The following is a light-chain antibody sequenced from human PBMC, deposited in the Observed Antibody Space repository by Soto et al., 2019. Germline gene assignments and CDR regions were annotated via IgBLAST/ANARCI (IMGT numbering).Light chain of an antibody. Sequence: EIVMTQSPATLSVSPGERATLSCRASQTASRNLAWYQQKRGQAPRLLIHSASTRATGVPARFSGSGSGTEFTLTVSSLQAEDFAVYFCQQSNNWPWTFGLGTRVE. CDR3: QQSNNWPWT. CDR2: SAS. J-gene: IGKJ1*01. CDR1: QTASRN. V-gene: IGKV3-15*01.